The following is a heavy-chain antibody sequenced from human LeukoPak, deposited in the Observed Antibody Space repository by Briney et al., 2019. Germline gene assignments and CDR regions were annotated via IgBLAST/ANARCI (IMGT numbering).Heavy chain of an antibody. CDR2: INHSGST. CDR3: ARVDCSSTSCTHSYFDY. Sequence: PSETLSLTCAVYGGSFSGYYWSWIRQPPGKGLEWIGEINHSGSTNYNPSLKSRVTISVDTSKNQFSLKLGSVTAADTAVYYCARVDCSSTSCTHSYFDYWGQGTLVTVSS. V-gene: IGHV4-34*01. D-gene: IGHD2-2*01. CDR1: GGSFSGYY. J-gene: IGHJ4*02.